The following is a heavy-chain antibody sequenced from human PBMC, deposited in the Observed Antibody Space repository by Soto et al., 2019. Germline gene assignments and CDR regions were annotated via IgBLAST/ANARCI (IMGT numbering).Heavy chain of an antibody. Sequence: PGESLKISCKGSGYSFTSYWIGWVRQMPGKGLEWMGIIYPGDCDTRYSPSFKGQVTISGDKSISTAYLQLSSLKAEDTAMYYYARVLVSGGNSDASDVWGQGTMVTVSS. CDR2: IYPGDCDT. D-gene: IGHD2-21*02. V-gene: IGHV5-51*01. CDR1: GYSFTSYW. J-gene: IGHJ3*01. CDR3: ARVLVSGGNSDASDV.